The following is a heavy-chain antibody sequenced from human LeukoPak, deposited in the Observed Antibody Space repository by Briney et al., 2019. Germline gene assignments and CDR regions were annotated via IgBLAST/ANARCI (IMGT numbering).Heavy chain of an antibody. V-gene: IGHV3-23*01. J-gene: IGHJ4*02. CDR3: AKDVRRGSWYYFDY. CDR2: IGGSGGST. D-gene: IGHD6-13*01. CDR1: GFTFSSYA. Sequence: GGSLRLSCAASGFTFSSYAMSWVRQAPGKGLEWVSAIGGSGGSTYYADSVKGRFTISRDNSKNTLYLQMNSLRAEDTAVYYCAKDVRRGSWYYFDYWGQGTLVTVSS.